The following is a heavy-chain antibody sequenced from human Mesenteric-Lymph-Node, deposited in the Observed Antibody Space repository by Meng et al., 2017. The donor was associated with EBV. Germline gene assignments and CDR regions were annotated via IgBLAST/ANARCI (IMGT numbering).Heavy chain of an antibody. V-gene: IGHV1-18*01. CDR1: GYTFTTHG. Sequence: QVQLVQPGPEVKKPGASVKVSCKTSGYTFTTHGITWVRQAPGQGLEWMGWIGGNNGNTFYAEEFQGRVTMTTDTSTNTVHMELRSLISDDTALYYCARDQLWPETPDYWGQGTLVTVSS. CDR2: IGGNNGNT. CDR3: ARDQLWPETPDY. J-gene: IGHJ4*02. D-gene: IGHD5-18*01.